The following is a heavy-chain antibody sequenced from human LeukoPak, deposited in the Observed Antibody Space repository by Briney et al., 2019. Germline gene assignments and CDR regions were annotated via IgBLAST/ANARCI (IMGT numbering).Heavy chain of an antibody. D-gene: IGHD3-3*01. V-gene: IGHV3-7*01. CDR2: IKQDGSEK. Sequence: GGSLRLSCAASGFTFSSYWMSWVRQAPGKGLEWVANIKQDGSEKYYVDSVKGRFTISRDNAKNSLYLQMSSLRAEDTAVYYCARDIYDFWSGYSYNWFDPWGQGTLVTVSS. CDR1: GFTFSSYW. J-gene: IGHJ5*02. CDR3: ARDIYDFWSGYSYNWFDP.